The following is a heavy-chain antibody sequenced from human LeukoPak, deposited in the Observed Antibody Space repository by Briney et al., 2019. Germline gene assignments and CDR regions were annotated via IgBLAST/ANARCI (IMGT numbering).Heavy chain of an antibody. D-gene: IGHD4-17*01. CDR3: ARDGQDYGDYFWYFDY. CDR1: GFTFSRHG. Sequence: GGSLRLSCAPSGFTFSRHGMHWVRQAPGKGLEWVAIISNDGSRKYYAHSVEGRFTISRDNSKNTLYLQMNSLRAEDTAVYYCARDGQDYGDYFWYFDYWGQGTLVTVSS. CDR2: ISNDGSRK. V-gene: IGHV3-30*03. J-gene: IGHJ4*02.